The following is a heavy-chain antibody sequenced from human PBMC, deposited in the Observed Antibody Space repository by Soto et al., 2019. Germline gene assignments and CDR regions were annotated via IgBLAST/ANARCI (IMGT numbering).Heavy chain of an antibody. CDR3: AREASHCASD. CDR1: GFTLSNNW. CDR2: IKQDGSDR. Sequence: EVQLVESGGGLVQPGGSLRLSCAASGFTLSNNWMSWVRQAPGKGLEWVANIKQDGSDRYYVHSVKGRFTISRDNAKNSLYLQMDSLRAEDTAVYYCAREASHCASDWGQGTLVTVSS. J-gene: IGHJ4*02. D-gene: IGHD2-2*01. V-gene: IGHV3-7*01.